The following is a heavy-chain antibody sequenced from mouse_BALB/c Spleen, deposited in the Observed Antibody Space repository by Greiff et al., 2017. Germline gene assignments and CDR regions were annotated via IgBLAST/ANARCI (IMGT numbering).Heavy chain of an antibody. D-gene: IGHD2-4*01. J-gene: IGHJ2*01. CDR2: IYPGSGST. Sequence: LQQPGSELVRPGASVKLSCKASGYTFTSYWMHWVKQRPGQGLEWIGNIYPGSGSTNYDEKFKSKATLTVDTSSSTAYMQLSSLTSEDSAVYYCTRMRTMITDYWGQGTTLTVSS. CDR1: GYTFTSYW. V-gene: IGHV1S22*01. CDR3: TRMRTMITDY.